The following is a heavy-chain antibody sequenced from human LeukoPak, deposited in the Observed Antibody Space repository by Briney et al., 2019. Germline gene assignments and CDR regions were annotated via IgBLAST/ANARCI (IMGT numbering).Heavy chain of an antibody. Sequence: PSETLSLTCAVHGGSFSGYYWSWIRQPPGKGLEWIGYIYYNGSTIYNPSLESRLTISVDTSKNQFSLKLSSVTAADTAVYYCARQKGVAGREAVDYWGQGTLVTVSS. J-gene: IGHJ4*02. CDR1: GGSFSGYY. CDR2: IYYNGST. D-gene: IGHD6-19*01. CDR3: ARQKGVAGREAVDY. V-gene: IGHV4-59*08.